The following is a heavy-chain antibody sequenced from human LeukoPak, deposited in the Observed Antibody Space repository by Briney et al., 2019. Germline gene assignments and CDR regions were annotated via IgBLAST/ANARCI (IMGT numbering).Heavy chain of an antibody. D-gene: IGHD3-22*01. J-gene: IGHJ3*02. V-gene: IGHV4-38-2*02. CDR1: GYSISSGYY. CDR2: IYHSGRT. CDR3: ARRSGITMIVVLISDAFDI. Sequence: SETLSLTCTVSGYSISSGYYWGWIRQPPGKGLEWIGSIYHSGRTFYNPSLKSRVTISVDTSKNQFSLKLSSVTAADTAVYYCARRSGITMIVVLISDAFDIWGQGTMVTVSS.